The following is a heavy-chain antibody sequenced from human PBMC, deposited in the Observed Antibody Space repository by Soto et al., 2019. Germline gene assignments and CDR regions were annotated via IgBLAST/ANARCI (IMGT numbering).Heavy chain of an antibody. CDR1: GFTFSNAW. V-gene: IGHV3-15*01. CDR2: IKSKTDGGTT. D-gene: IGHD6-13*01. CDR3: ARHPERIAQIGWFDP. Sequence: GGSLRLSCAASGFTFSNAWMSWVRQAPGKGLEWVGRIKSKTDGGTTDYAAPVKGRFTISRDDSKNTLYLQMNSLKTEDTAVYYCARHPERIAQIGWFDPWGQGTLVTVSS. J-gene: IGHJ5*02.